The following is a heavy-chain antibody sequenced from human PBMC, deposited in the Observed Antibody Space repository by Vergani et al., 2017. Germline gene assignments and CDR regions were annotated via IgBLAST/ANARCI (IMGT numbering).Heavy chain of an antibody. CDR2: IYTSGST. V-gene: IGHV4-61*02. CDR3: ARDFGSYGLDY. J-gene: IGHJ4*02. D-gene: IGHD2-15*01. CDR1: GGSFSTGGQS. Sequence: QVQLQESGPGLVKPSQTLSLTCTVSGGSFSTGGQSWTWLRQSAGKGLEWIGRIYTSGSTYYNPSLKSRVTISVDTSKNQFSLKLSSVTAADTAVYYCARDFGSYGLDYWGQGTLVTVSS.